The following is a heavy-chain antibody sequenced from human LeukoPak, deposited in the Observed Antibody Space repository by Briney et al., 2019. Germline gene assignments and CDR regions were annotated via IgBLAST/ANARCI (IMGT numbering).Heavy chain of an antibody. D-gene: IGHD1-1*01. J-gene: IGHJ5*02. CDR2: ISWNSGSI. CDR3: AKAQNDNWFDP. Sequence: GRSLRLSCAASGFTFDDYAMHWVRRAPGKGLEWVSGISWNSGSIGYADSVKGRFTISRDNAKNSLYLQMNSLRAEDTALYYCAKAQNDNWFDPWGQGTLVTVSS. V-gene: IGHV3-9*01. CDR1: GFTFDDYA.